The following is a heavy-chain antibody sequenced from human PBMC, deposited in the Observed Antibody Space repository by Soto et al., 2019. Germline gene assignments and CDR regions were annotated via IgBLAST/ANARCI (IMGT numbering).Heavy chain of an antibody. J-gene: IGHJ6*02. CDR3: AKVTRARVFYFGLDV. D-gene: IGHD2-2*01. V-gene: IGHV3-23*01. CDR1: GFTFTSYA. CDR2: ISGSAGRA. Sequence: GGSLRLSCAASGFTFTSYAMSWVRQAPGKGLEWVSIISGSAGRAYYTDSVQGRFTISRDNSKNTLSLQMDSLSAEDTAVYYCAKVTRARVFYFGLDVWGQGTTVTVSS.